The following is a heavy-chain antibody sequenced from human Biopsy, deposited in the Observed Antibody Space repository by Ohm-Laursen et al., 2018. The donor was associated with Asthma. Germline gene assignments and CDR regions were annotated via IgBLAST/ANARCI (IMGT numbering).Heavy chain of an antibody. V-gene: IGHV3-7*05. CDR1: GFNLGNYA. J-gene: IGHJ4*02. D-gene: IGHD3-16*02. Sequence: LSLTCAASGFNLGNYAVAWVRQAPGKGLEWVANIKEDGSEKNYVDSVKGRFTISRDNGKNSLYLQMNSLRAEDTAVYYCARDVDLRIVYWGQGTLVTVSS. CDR3: ARDVDLRIVY. CDR2: IKEDGSEK.